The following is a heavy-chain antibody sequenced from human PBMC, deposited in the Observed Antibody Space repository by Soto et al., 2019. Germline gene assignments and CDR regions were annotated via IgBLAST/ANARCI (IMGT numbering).Heavy chain of an antibody. CDR2: ISGSGSST. D-gene: IGHD4-17*01. J-gene: IGHJ4*02. Sequence: EVQLLESGGGLVQPGGSLRLSCAASGFTFSSYAMSWVRQAPGKGLEWVSAISGSGSSTYYADSVKGRFTISRDNSKNTLYLQMNSLRAEDTAVYYCAKVWGGSTVSTAYYFDYWGQGTLVTVSS. CDR3: AKVWGGSTVSTAYYFDY. CDR1: GFTFSSYA. V-gene: IGHV3-23*01.